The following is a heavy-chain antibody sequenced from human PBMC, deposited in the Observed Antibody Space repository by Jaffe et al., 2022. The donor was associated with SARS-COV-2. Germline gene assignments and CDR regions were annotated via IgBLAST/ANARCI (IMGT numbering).Heavy chain of an antibody. CDR1: GFTFSSYA. J-gene: IGHJ3*02. D-gene: IGHD6-13*01. CDR2: ISSNGGST. CDR3: VKGYPGIAELGDAFDI. Sequence: EVQLVESGGGLVQPGGSLRLSCSASGFTFSSYAMHWVRQAPGKGLEYVSAISSNGGSTYYADSVKGRFTISRDNSKNTLYLQMSSLRAEDTAVYYCVKGYPGIAELGDAFDIWGQGTMVTVSS. V-gene: IGHV3-64D*09.